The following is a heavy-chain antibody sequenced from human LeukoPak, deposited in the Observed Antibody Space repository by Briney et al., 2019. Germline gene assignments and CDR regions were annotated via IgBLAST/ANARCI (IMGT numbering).Heavy chain of an antibody. Sequence: PSETLSLTCTVSGGSISSYYWSWIRQPPGKGLEWIGYIYYSGSTNYNPSLKNRVTISVDTSKNQFSLKLSSVTAADTAVYYCAREDGGNQPYDYWGQGTLVTVSS. J-gene: IGHJ4*02. CDR1: GGSISSYY. CDR2: IYYSGST. D-gene: IGHD4-23*01. CDR3: AREDGGNQPYDY. V-gene: IGHV4-59*01.